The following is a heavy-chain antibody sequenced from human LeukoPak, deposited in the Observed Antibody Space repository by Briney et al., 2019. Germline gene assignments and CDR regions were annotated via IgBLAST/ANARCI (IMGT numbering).Heavy chain of an antibody. Sequence: ASVKVSCKASGYTFTSYDINWVRQATGQGLEWMGWMNPNSGSTGYAQKFQGRVTMTRNTSISTAYMELSSLRSEDTAVYYCARAVNYYDSSGYYSPADYWGQGTLVTVSS. CDR3: ARAVNYYDSSGYYSPADY. D-gene: IGHD3-22*01. CDR1: GYTFTSYD. J-gene: IGHJ4*02. V-gene: IGHV1-8*01. CDR2: MNPNSGST.